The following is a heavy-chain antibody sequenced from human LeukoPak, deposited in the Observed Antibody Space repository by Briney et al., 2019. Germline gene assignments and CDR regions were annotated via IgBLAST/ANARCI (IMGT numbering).Heavy chain of an antibody. CDR1: GFTFSSAW. CDR3: AADIPSAIYPIDF. D-gene: IGHD2-21*01. Sequence: PGGSLRLSCTASGFTFSSAWMSWVRQAPGKGLEWDGLIKSKADGETTHYAAPVKDRFTLSRDDSIRTLYLQMNNLKTEDTAVYYCAADIPSAIYPIDFCGQGALVTAST. J-gene: IGHJ4*02. V-gene: IGHV3-15*01. CDR2: IKSKADGETT.